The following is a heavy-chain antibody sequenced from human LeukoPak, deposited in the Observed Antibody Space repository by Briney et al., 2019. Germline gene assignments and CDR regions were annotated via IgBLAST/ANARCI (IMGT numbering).Heavy chain of an antibody. CDR1: GGTFSNYA. Sequence: SVKVSCKASGGTFSNYAISWVRQAPGQGLEWMGGIIPIFGTAKYARKFQGRVTVTADESTSTAYMELSSLRSEDTAVYYCARDGRQQLANWFDPWGQGTLVTVSS. D-gene: IGHD6-13*01. V-gene: IGHV1-69*13. CDR2: IIPIFGTA. J-gene: IGHJ5*02. CDR3: ARDGRQQLANWFDP.